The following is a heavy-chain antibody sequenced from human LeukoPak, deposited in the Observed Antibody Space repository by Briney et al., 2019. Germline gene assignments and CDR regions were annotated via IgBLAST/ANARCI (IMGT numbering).Heavy chain of an antibody. CDR3: ARQGGSEAAATNFDY. V-gene: IGHV4-59*08. CDR1: GGSISSYY. D-gene: IGHD6-13*01. CDR2: IYYSGST. Sequence: SETLSLTCTVSGGSISSYYWSWIRQPPGKGLEWIGYIYYSGSTNYNPSLKSRVTISVDTSKNQFSLKLTSVTAADTAVYYCARQGGSEAAATNFDYWGQGTLVTVSS. J-gene: IGHJ4*02.